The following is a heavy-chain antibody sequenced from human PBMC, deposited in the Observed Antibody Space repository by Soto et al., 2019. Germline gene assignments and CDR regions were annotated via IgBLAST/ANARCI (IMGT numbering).Heavy chain of an antibody. CDR1: GFSLSTSGVG. J-gene: IGHJ4*02. CDR3: AHGPQYSGSYRFDY. D-gene: IGHD1-26*01. V-gene: IGHV2-5*02. Sequence: QITLKESGPTLMKPTQTLTLTCTFSGFSLSTSGVGVGWIRQPPGKALEWLALIYWDDGKRYSPSLKSRLTLTRDTSKSQVVLIMTNMDPVDTATYYWAHGPQYSGSYRFDYWGQGTLVTVSS. CDR2: IYWDDGK.